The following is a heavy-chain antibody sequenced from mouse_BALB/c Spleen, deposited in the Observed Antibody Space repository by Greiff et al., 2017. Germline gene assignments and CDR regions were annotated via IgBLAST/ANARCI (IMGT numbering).Heavy chain of an antibody. V-gene: IGHV1-5*01. CDR2: IYPGNSDT. Sequence: VQLQQSGTVLVRPGASVKMSCKASGYSFTSYWMHWVKQRPGQGLEWIGAIYPGNSDTSYNQKFKGKAKLTAVTSASTAYMKLSSLTNEDSAVYCWTNGYYGGLDYWGQGTTLTVSS. CDR3: TNGYYGGLDY. D-gene: IGHD1-1*01. J-gene: IGHJ2*01. CDR1: GYSFTSYW.